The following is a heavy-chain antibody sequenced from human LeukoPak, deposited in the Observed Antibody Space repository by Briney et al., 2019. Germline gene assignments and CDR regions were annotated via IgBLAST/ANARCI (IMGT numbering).Heavy chain of an antibody. CDR2: IYQSGRT. Sequence: PSETLSLTCAVSGGSLSSSIWWSWVRQPPGKGLEWIAEIYQSGRTNYNPSLRSRVTMSVDKSTNQFSLKLASVTAADTAVYYCARGGSYVYFDYWGQGTLVTVTS. J-gene: IGHJ4*02. CDR1: GGSLSSSIW. V-gene: IGHV4-4*02. CDR3: ARGGSYVYFDY. D-gene: IGHD3-16*01.